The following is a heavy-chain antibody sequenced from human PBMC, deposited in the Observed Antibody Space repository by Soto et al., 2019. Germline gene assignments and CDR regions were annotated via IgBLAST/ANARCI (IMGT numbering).Heavy chain of an antibody. CDR1: GYTFTSYG. Sequence: ASVKVSCKASGYTFTSYGISWVRQAPGQGLEWMGWISAYNGNTNYAQKFQGRVTMTEDTSTDTAYMELSSLRSEDTAVYYCATGPSRSSGYYYVLFDYWGQGTLVTVSS. D-gene: IGHD3-22*01. CDR3: ATGPSRSSGYYYVLFDY. V-gene: IGHV1-18*01. CDR2: ISAYNGNT. J-gene: IGHJ4*02.